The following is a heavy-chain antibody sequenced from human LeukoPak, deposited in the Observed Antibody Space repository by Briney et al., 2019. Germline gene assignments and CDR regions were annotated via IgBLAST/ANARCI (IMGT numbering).Heavy chain of an antibody. J-gene: IGHJ3*02. CDR2: IYPGDSGT. CDR3: ALGAVRGLHAFDI. Sequence: GESLKISCKGSGYSFNTYWNGWVRQVPGKGLEWVGIIYPGDSGTRYSPSFQGQVTISADKSVSTAYLQWGSLKASDSAMYYCALGAVRGLHAFDIWGQGTMVTVSS. CDR1: GYSFNTYW. D-gene: IGHD3-10*01. V-gene: IGHV5-51*01.